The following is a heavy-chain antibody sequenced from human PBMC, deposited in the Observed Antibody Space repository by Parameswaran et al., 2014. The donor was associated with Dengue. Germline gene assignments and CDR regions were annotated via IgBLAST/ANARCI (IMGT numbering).Heavy chain of an antibody. CDR3: ARDKIEMVRGVISKGANWFDP. CDR2: INAGNGNT. D-gene: IGHD3-10*01. V-gene: IGHV1-3*01. J-gene: IGHJ5*02. Sequence: WVRQAPGQRLEWMGWINAGNGNTKYSQKFQGRVTITRDTSASTAYMELSSLRSEDTAVYYCARDKIEMVRGVISKGANWFDPWGQGTLVTVSS.